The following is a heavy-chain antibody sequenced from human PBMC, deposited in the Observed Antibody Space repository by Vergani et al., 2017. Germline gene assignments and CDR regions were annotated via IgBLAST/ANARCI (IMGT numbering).Heavy chain of an antibody. V-gene: IGHV1-69*01. Sequence: QVQLVQSGAEVKKPGSSVKVSCKASGGTFSSYAISWVRQAPGQGLEWMGGIIPIFGTANYAQKFQGRVTITADESTSTAYMELSSLRSEDTAGYYCARVARYLDYDSSGTPGYYFDYWGQGTLVTVSS. D-gene: IGHD3-22*01. CDR3: ARVARYLDYDSSGTPGYYFDY. CDR2: IIPIFGTA. J-gene: IGHJ4*02. CDR1: GGTFSSYA.